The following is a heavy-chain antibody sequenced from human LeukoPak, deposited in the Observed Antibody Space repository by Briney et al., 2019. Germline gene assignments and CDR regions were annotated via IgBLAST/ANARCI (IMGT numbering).Heavy chain of an antibody. CDR3: AKALVGITTFDY. CDR2: ISGGGGST. J-gene: IGHJ4*02. D-gene: IGHD1-26*01. Sequence: GGSRRLSCVASGFTFSSYAMSWVRQAPGKGREWVSAISGGGGSTYYADSVKGRFTISRDNSKNTLYLQMNSLRAEDTAVYHCAKALVGITTFDYWGQGTLVTVSS. V-gene: IGHV3-23*01. CDR1: GFTFSSYA.